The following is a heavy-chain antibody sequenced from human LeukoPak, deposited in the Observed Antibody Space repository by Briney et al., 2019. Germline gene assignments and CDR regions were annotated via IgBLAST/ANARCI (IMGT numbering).Heavy chain of an antibody. CDR3: AKDWRRGDRIYFDY. CDR2: ISGSGGST. V-gene: IGHV3-23*01. J-gene: IGHJ4*02. CDR1: GFTFSSYA. D-gene: IGHD7-27*01. Sequence: GRSLRLSCAASGFTFSSYAMSWVRQAPGKGLEWVSAISGSGGSTYYADSVKGRFTISRDNSKNTLYLQMNSLRAEDTAVYYCAKDWRRGDRIYFDYWGQGTLVTVSS.